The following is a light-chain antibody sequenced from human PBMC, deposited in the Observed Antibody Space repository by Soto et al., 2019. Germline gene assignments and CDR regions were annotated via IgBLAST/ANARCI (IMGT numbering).Light chain of an antibody. CDR3: HQRSNWPRT. Sequence: EIVSTQSPDTLSLYPADGATHPCRPSQSVTNSYLAWYQQKPGQAPRLLIYGASSRATGIPDRFSGSGSGTDYTLTISSLAPEDFAVYYCHQRSNWPRTFGQGTKVDI. J-gene: IGKJ1*01. CDR1: QSVTNSY. V-gene: IGKV3D-20*02. CDR2: GAS.